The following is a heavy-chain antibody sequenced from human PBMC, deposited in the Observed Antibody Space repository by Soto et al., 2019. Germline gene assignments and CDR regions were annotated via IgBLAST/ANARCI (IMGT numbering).Heavy chain of an antibody. V-gene: IGHV4-34*01. CDR1: GGSFSGYY. CDR2: INHSGST. Sequence: QVQLQQWGAGLLKPSETLSLTCAVSGGSFSGYYWSWIRQPPGKGLEWIGEINHSGSTHYNPSLKSPVTISLNTSKNHSSRRLTSVTAADTTSYYGARGRYDSSGYRRDAFDIWGQGTLVTVSS. CDR3: ARGRYDSSGYRRDAFDI. J-gene: IGHJ3*02. D-gene: IGHD3-22*01.